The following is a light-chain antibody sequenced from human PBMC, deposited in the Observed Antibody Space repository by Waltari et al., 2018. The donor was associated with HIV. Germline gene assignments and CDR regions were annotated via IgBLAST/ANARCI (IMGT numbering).Light chain of an antibody. Sequence: EIVLTQSPVTLSLSPGERATLSCRASQYISSHLAWYQQKPGQAPRLLIYDASRTATDTPGRFSGSGSGTDFTLTISRLEPEDFAVYYCQQRGSWPLSFGPGTRV. V-gene: IGKV3-11*01. CDR3: QQRGSWPLS. CDR2: DAS. J-gene: IGKJ3*01. CDR1: QYISSH.